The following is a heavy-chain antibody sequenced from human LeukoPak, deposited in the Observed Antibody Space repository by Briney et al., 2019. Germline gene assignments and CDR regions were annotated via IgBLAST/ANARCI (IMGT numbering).Heavy chain of an antibody. D-gene: IGHD1-26*01. CDR3: ARDREVGATGYYFDY. CDR1: GGSISSGSYY. Sequence: SETLSLTCTVSGGSISSGSYYWSWIRQPAGKGLEWIGRIYTSGSTTYNSSLKSRVTISLDTSKNHFSLRLSSVTAADTAVYYCARDREVGATGYYFDYWGQGALVTVSS. CDR2: IYTSGST. V-gene: IGHV4-61*02. J-gene: IGHJ4*02.